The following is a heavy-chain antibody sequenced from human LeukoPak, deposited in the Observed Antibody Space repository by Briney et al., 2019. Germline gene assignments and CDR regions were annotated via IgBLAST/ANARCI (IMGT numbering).Heavy chain of an antibody. CDR1: GFTFSSYI. CDR3: ARDPYDILTGYLEYYFDY. V-gene: IGHV3-48*02. D-gene: IGHD3-9*01. Sequence: GGSLRLSCAASGFTFSSYIMNWVRRAPGQGLEWVSYISSSSSTIYYADSVKGRFTISRDNAKNSLYLQMNSLRDKDTAVYYCARDPYDILTGYLEYYFDYWGQGTLVTVSS. J-gene: IGHJ4*02. CDR2: ISSSSSTI.